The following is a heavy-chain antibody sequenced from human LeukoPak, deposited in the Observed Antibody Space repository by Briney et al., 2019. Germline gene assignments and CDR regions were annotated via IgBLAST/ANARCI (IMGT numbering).Heavy chain of an antibody. D-gene: IGHD6-19*01. Sequence: ASVKVSCKASGYTFNSYDINWVRQATGQGLEWMGWMNPNSGNTGYAQKFQGRVTMTRNTSISTAYMELSSLRSEDTAVYYCARGKRGSGWYGGAVYWGQGTLVTVSS. CDR3: ARGKRGSGWYGGAVY. CDR1: GYTFNSYD. CDR2: MNPNSGNT. V-gene: IGHV1-8*01. J-gene: IGHJ4*02.